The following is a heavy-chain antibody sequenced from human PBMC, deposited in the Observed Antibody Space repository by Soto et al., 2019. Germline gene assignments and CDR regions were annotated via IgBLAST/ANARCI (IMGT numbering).Heavy chain of an antibody. D-gene: IGHD6-13*01. V-gene: IGHV1-18*01. CDR2: ISAYNGNT. CDR3: ARDRGPYSSSGYYYGMDV. J-gene: IGHJ6*02. CDR1: GYTFTSYG. Sequence: EASVKVSCTASGYTFTSYGISWVRQAPEQGLEWMGWISAYNGNTNYAQKLQGRVTMTTDTSTSTAYMELRSLRSDDTAVYYCARDRGPYSSSGYYYGMDVWGQGTTVTVSS.